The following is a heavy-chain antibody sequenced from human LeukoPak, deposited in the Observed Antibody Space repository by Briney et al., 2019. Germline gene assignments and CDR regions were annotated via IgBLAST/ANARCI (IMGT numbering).Heavy chain of an antibody. Sequence: GGSLRLSCAASGFTFSSYGMHWVRQAPGKGLEWVAFILYDGTKKYYADSVKGRFTISRDNSENTLSLQMNSLRAEDTALYYCAKSSYYYGSGSRARYYYMDVWGKGTTVTISS. V-gene: IGHV3-30*02. D-gene: IGHD3-10*01. CDR3: AKSSYYYGSGSRARYYYMDV. CDR2: ILYDGTKK. CDR1: GFTFSSYG. J-gene: IGHJ6*03.